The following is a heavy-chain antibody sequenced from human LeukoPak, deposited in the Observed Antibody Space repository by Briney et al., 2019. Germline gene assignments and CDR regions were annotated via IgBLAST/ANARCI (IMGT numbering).Heavy chain of an antibody. CDR1: GFTLSNSW. CDR2: INSDGSTT. Sequence: PGGSLRLSCAASGFTLSNSWIHWVRQAPGKGLVWVSRINSDGSTTTYVDSVKGRFTISRDNSKNSLSLQMNSLTAEDTAIYYCAIATTGRGAFGSWGQGTLVSVSS. V-gene: IGHV3-74*01. D-gene: IGHD1-1*01. J-gene: IGHJ4*02. CDR3: AIATTGRGAFGS.